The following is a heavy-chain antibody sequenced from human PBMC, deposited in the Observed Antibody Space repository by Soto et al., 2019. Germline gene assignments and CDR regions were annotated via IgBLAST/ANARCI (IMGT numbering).Heavy chain of an antibody. Sequence: VASVKVSCKASGGTFSSYAISWVRQAPGQGLEWMGGIIPIFGTANYAQKFQGRVTITADESTSTAYMELSSLRSEDTAVYYCARVSSGWHGGFDYWGQGTLVTVSS. D-gene: IGHD6-19*01. CDR3: ARVSSGWHGGFDY. CDR2: IIPIFGTA. CDR1: GGTFSSYA. V-gene: IGHV1-69*13. J-gene: IGHJ4*02.